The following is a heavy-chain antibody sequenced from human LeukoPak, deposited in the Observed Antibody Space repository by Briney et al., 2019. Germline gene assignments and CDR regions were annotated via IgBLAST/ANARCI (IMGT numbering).Heavy chain of an antibody. CDR2: IYHSGST. D-gene: IGHD6-13*01. J-gene: IGHJ6*02. Sequence: SETLSLTCGVSGGSISNNNWWSWVRQPPGQGLEWIGEIYHSGSTNYNPSLKSRVTISVDKSKNQFSLKLSSVTAADTAVYYCAKRGYSSNWPHYYGMDVWGQGTTVTVSS. V-gene: IGHV4-4*02. CDR1: GGSISNNNW. CDR3: AKRGYSSNWPHYYGMDV.